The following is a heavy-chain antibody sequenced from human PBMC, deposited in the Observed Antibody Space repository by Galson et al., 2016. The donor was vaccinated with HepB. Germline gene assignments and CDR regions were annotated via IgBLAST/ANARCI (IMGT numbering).Heavy chain of an antibody. V-gene: IGHV4-39*02. CDR2: IYYTGST. CDR1: GDSISRSYF. J-gene: IGHJ4*02. CDR3: TRERWPADY. Sequence: ETLSLTCTVSGDSISRSYFWGWIRQPPGKGLEWIGNIYYTGSTYYNPSLKSRVTISADTSKNQFSLHLRSLTAADTAVYYCTRERWPADYWGQGTLVAVSS. D-gene: IGHD6-13*01.